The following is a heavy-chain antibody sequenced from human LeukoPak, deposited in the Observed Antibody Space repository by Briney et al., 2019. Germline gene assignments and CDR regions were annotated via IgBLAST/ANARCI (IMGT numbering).Heavy chain of an antibody. D-gene: IGHD2-2*02. V-gene: IGHV3-23*01. CDR1: GFTFSSYA. CDR3: AKRSVLGYCSSTSCYTHYYMDV. J-gene: IGHJ6*03. CDR2: ISGSGGST. Sequence: GGSLRLSCAASGFTFSSYAMSWVRQAPGKGLAWVSAISGSGGSTYYADSVKGRFTISRDNSKNTLYLQMNSLRAEDTAVYYCAKRSVLGYCSSTSCYTHYYMDVWGKGTTVTVSS.